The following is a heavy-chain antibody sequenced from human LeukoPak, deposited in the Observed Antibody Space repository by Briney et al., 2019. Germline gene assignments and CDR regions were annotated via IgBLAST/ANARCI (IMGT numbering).Heavy chain of an antibody. CDR1: GFSLSSYD. CDR3: ARGRAVAGFDY. V-gene: IGHV3-13*01. J-gene: IGHJ4*02. CDR2: IGTAGDT. D-gene: IGHD6-19*01. Sequence: GGSLRLSCAASGFSLSSYDMHWIRQATGKGLEWISAIGTAGDTHYPGSVKGRFTISRENAKNSLYLQTNSLRAGDTAVYYCARGRAVAGFDYSGQGTLVTVSS.